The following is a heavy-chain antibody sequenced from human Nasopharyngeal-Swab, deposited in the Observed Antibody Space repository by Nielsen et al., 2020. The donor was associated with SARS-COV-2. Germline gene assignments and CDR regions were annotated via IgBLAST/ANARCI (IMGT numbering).Heavy chain of an antibody. CDR3: TGFGEL. Sequence: LSLTCAASGFTFSSVWMSWVRQAPGKGLEWVGRVKSKTDGGTTHYAAPVKGRFTISRDDSKNTLYLQMNSLKTEDTALYYCTGFGELWGQGALVTVSS. D-gene: IGHD3-10*01. CDR1: GFTFSSVW. CDR2: VKSKTDGGTT. J-gene: IGHJ4*02. V-gene: IGHV3-15*01.